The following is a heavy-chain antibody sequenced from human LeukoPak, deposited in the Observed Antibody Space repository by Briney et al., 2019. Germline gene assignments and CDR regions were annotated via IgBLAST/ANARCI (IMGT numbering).Heavy chain of an antibody. CDR2: ISYDGSNK. CDR3: ARADYYDFWSGLNDY. CDR1: GSTFSSYA. J-gene: IGHJ4*02. V-gene: IGHV3-30-3*01. Sequence: GRSLRLSCAASGSTFSSYAMHWVRQAPGKGLEWVAVISYDGSNKYYADSVKGRFTISRDNSKNTLYLQMNSLRAEDTAVYYCARADYYDFWSGLNDYWGQGTLVTVSS. D-gene: IGHD3-3*01.